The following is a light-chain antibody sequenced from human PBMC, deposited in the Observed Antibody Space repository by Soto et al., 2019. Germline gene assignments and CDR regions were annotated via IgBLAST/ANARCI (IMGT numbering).Light chain of an antibody. V-gene: IGLV1-44*01. J-gene: IGLJ1*01. CDR2: SNN. CDR3: AAWDDSLSGYV. Sequence: QPVLTQPPSASGTPGQRVSISCSGSGSNIGSNTVNWYQQLPGTAPKLLMYSNNQRPSGVPDRFSGSKSGTSASLAISGLQSEDEADYYCAAWDDSLSGYVFGTGTKLTVL. CDR1: GSNIGSNT.